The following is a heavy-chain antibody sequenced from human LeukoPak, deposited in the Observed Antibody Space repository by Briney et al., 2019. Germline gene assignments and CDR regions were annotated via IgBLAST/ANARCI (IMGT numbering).Heavy chain of an antibody. CDR3: ARGEYYYDGGY. D-gene: IGHD3-22*01. Sequence: GGSLRLSCAASGLTFSSYWMSWVRQAPGKGLEWVANIKQDGSEKYYVDSVKGRFTISRDNAKNSLFLQMNSLRAEDTAVYYCARGEYYYDGGYWGQGTLVTVSS. CDR1: GLTFSSYW. CDR2: IKQDGSEK. J-gene: IGHJ4*02. V-gene: IGHV3-7*04.